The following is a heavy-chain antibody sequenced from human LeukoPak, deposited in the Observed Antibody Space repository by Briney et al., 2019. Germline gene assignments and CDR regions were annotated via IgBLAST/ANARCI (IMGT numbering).Heavy chain of an antibody. CDR2: VFSADSDT. Sequence: ESSKIPSCATSYIIISYCNMCGLHLPPKNLLEMGTVFSADSDTKYTPSFQGQVTISTDKSINTPYLQLSSLKAADTAMYYCARGVGMGPRTQFDYWGQGTLVTVSS. V-gene: IGHV5-51*01. J-gene: IGHJ4*02. CDR1: SYIIISYC. D-gene: IGHD7-27*01. CDR3: ARGVGMGPRTQFDY.